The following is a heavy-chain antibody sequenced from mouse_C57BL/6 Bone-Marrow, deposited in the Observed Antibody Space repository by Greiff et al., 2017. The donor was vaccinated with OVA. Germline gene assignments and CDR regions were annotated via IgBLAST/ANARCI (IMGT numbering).Heavy chain of an antibody. CDR1: GYSFTDYN. V-gene: IGHV1-39*01. J-gene: IGHJ1*03. CDR2: INPNYGTT. Sequence: VQLQQSGPELVKPGASVKISCKASGYSFTDYNMNWVKQSNGKSLEWIGVINPNYGTTSYNQKFKGKATLTVDQSSSTAYMQLNSLTDEDSAVYYGARGYGSSHWYFDVWGTGTTVTVSS. D-gene: IGHD1-1*01. CDR3: ARGYGSSHWYFDV.